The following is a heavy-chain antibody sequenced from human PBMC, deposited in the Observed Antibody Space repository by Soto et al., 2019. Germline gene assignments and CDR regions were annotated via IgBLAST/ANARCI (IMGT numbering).Heavy chain of an antibody. CDR3: ARWGTTGGFDL. Sequence: QLQLVESGGGVVQPGTSLRLSCTASGFMFKSYVMHWVRQAPGKGLEWVALTSYNGNDKYYGDSVKGRFTVSRDNSKNTRHLQRDSLRPEDTALYYWARWGTTGGFDLWGQGTLVSVSA. J-gene: IGHJ4*02. V-gene: IGHV3-30*19. CDR1: GFMFKSYV. D-gene: IGHD3-16*01. CDR2: TSYNGNDK.